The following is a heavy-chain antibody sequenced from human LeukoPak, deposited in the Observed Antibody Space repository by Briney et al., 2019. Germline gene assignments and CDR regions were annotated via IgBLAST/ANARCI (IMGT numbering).Heavy chain of an antibody. J-gene: IGHJ4*02. CDR2: INHSGST. Sequence: PSETLSLTCAVYGGSFSGYYWSWIRQPPGKGLEWIGEINHSGSTNYNPSLKSRVTISVDTSKNQFSLKLSSVTAADTAIYYCASLVVVAASIDYWGQGTLVTVSS. CDR3: ASLVVVAASIDY. D-gene: IGHD2-15*01. V-gene: IGHV4-34*01. CDR1: GGSFSGYY.